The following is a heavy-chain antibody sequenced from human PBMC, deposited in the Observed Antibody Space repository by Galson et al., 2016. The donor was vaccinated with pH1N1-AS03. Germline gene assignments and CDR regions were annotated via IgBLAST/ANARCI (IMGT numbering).Heavy chain of an antibody. Sequence: SLRLSCAVSGFTFSSHTMYWVRQAPGKGLEWVSGIDSGSNLVYYGDSVKGRFTVSRDNARQSLFLHMNSLRAEDTAVYYCARGAASSGSWYYSDHWGQGILVTVSS. J-gene: IGHJ4*02. CDR1: GFTFSSHT. D-gene: IGHD6-19*01. CDR2: IDSGSNLV. CDR3: ARGAASSGSWYYSDH. V-gene: IGHV3-21*01.